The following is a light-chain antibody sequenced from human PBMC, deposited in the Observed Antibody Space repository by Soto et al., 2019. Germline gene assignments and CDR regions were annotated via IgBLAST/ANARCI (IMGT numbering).Light chain of an antibody. CDR2: EDN. J-gene: IGLJ2*01. V-gene: IGLV6-57*03. CDR3: QSYDDNIVV. Sequence: NFMLTQPHSVSESPGKTVIISCTRSSGGFPSNSVQWYQQRPGSAPTTIISEDNQRPSGIPDRFSGSTDGSSNSASLIISGLQTEDEADYYCQSYDDNIVVFGGGTKLTVL. CDR1: SGGFPSNS.